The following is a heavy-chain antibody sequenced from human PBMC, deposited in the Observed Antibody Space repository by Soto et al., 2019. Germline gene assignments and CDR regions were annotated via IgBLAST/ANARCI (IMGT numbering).Heavy chain of an antibody. CDR3: ALGGFDF. D-gene: IGHD2-15*01. V-gene: IGHV1-46*01. J-gene: IGHJ3*01. Sequence: QVQLVQSGAEVEKTGASVKVSCKASGYTFTSYYMNWVRQAPGQGLEWMGIINPNGGDTSYVQKFQGRVTVTRDPSTSTVYMELSSLRSEDTAVYYCALGGFDFWGQGTMVSVSS. CDR2: INPNGGDT. CDR1: GYTFTSYY.